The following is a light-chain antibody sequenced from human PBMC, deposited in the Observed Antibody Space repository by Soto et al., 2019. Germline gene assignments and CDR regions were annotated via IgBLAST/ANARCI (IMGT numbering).Light chain of an antibody. CDR3: QNCKSDSDT. J-gene: IGKJ1*01. Sequence: DIQMTQSPSTLSGSVGDRVTITCRASQTISSWLAWYQQKPGKAPKLLIYKASTLKCGVPSRFTGSGSGTEFTLTISSLQPDNVATYYCQNCKSDSDTFGQGTKVDIK. V-gene: IGKV1-5*03. CDR1: QTISSW. CDR2: KAS.